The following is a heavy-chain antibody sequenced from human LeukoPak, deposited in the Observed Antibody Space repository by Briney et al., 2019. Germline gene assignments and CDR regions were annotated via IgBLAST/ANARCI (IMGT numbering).Heavy chain of an antibody. Sequence: GGSLRLSCAASGFTFISYAMSWVRQAPVKGLEWVSIISGSGGSTYYADSVKGRFTISRDNSKNTLYLQMNRLRAEDTAVYYCAVCHWHSSGCRNDYWGQGTLVTVSS. CDR2: ISGSGGST. J-gene: IGHJ4*02. CDR3: AVCHWHSSGCRNDY. D-gene: IGHD6-19*01. V-gene: IGHV3-23*01. CDR1: GFTFISYA.